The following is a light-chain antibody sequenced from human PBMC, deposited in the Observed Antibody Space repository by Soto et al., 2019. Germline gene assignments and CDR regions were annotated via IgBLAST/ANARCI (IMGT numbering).Light chain of an antibody. CDR3: QQYGSSLIT. Sequence: DIVMTQSPATLSLSPGERATLSCRASQSVSSSSLAWYQQKPGQAPRLLIYGASSRATGIPDRFSGSGSGTDFTLTINRLEPEDFAVYYCQQYGSSLITFGQGTRLEIK. J-gene: IGKJ5*01. CDR2: GAS. V-gene: IGKV3-20*01. CDR1: QSVSSSS.